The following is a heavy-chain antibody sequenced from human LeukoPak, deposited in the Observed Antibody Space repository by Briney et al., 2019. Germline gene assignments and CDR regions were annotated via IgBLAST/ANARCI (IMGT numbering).Heavy chain of an antibody. V-gene: IGHV4-59*11. Sequence: SETLSLTCSVSGASIDSHYWSWIRQSPGKGLEWIGYVFNGGSTNYNPSLNSRVTMSLDTSRAQFSLRLSSVTAADTAIYYCASRPADTTWNGVFDYWSQGALVTVSS. J-gene: IGHJ4*02. CDR3: ASRPADTTWNGVFDY. D-gene: IGHD1-1*01. CDR2: VFNGGST. CDR1: GASIDSHY.